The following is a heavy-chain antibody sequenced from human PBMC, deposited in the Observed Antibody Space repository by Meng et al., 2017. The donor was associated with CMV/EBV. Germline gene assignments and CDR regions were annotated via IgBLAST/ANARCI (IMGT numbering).Heavy chain of an antibody. D-gene: IGHD5-24*01. CDR3: ARTNGYLPSYFDY. CDR2: ISSSSTYI. CDR1: GFTFSGYS. V-gene: IGHV3-21*01. J-gene: IGHJ4*02. Sequence: CAASGFTFSGYSMNWVRQAPGKGLEWVSSISSSSTYIYYADSVKGRFTISRDNAKDSLSLQMSSLRAEDTAMYYCARTNGYLPSYFDYWGQGTLVTVSS.